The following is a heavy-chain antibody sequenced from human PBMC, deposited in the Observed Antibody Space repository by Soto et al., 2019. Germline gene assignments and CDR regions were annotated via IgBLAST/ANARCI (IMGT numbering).Heavy chain of an antibody. CDR1: DDSIDRANR. CDR2: IYHSGST. V-gene: IGHV4-4*02. J-gene: IGHJ6*02. CDR3: ARDRRYYGSGSYYYYGMDV. D-gene: IGHD3-10*01. Sequence: LDIARAVPDDSIDRANRSYAVCQLQGKGLEWIGEIYHSGSTNYNPSLKSRVTISVDKSKNQFSLKLSSVTAADTAVYYCARDRRYYGSGSYYYYGMDVWGQGT.